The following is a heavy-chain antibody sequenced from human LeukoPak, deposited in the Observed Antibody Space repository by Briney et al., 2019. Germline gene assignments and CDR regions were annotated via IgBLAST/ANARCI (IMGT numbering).Heavy chain of an antibody. CDR3: ARGDYYYYMDV. CDR1: GGSISSSSYY. CDR2: IYYSGST. J-gene: IGHJ6*03. Sequence: SETLSLTCTVSGGSISSSSYYWGWIRQPPGKGLEWIGSIYYSGSTYYNPSLKSRVTISEDTSKNQFSLRLSSVTAADTAVYYCARGDYYYYMDVWGTGTTVIVSS. V-gene: IGHV4-39*07.